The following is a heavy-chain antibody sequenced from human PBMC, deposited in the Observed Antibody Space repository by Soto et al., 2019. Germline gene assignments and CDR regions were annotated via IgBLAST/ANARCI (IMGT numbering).Heavy chain of an antibody. CDR1: GFTFSSYG. D-gene: IGHD3-22*01. Sequence: QVQLVESGGGVVQPGRSLRLSCAASGFTFSSYGMHWVRQAPGKGLEWVEVISYDGSNKYYADSVKGRFTISRDNSKNTLYLQMNSLRADDTAVYYCAKDDFDSSGYQAFYFDNWGQGTLVTVSS. V-gene: IGHV3-30*18. CDR2: ISYDGSNK. CDR3: AKDDFDSSGYQAFYFDN. J-gene: IGHJ4*02.